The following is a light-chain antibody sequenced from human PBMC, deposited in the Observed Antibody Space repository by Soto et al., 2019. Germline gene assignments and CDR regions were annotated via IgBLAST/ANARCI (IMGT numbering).Light chain of an antibody. CDR3: AAWDDSLNAL. J-gene: IGLJ1*01. CDR2: IND. Sequence: QSVLTQPPSASGTPGQRITISCSGSSSNIGDNPVNWYQQLPGAAPKLLIYINDQRPSGVPDRFSGSKSGTSASLAISGLQPEDEADYYCAAWDDSLNALFGTGTNLTVL. V-gene: IGLV1-44*01. CDR1: SSNIGDNP.